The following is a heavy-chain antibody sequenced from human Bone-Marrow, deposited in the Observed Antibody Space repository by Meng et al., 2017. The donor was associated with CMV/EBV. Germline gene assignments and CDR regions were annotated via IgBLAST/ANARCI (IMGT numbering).Heavy chain of an antibody. CDR1: SGPISDSRYY. CDR2: IFYTGAT. Sequence: SETLSLTCSVYSGPISDSRYYWGWMRQYPEKGLEWIGNIFYTGATHYNPSLKSRITISIDTSRNQFFLKMTALTATDTAIYYWARVGYLKEKTFGAKRGFDYWGQGTMVTVSS. D-gene: IGHD3-16*01. J-gene: IGHJ4*02. CDR3: ARVGYLKEKTFGAKRGFDY. V-gene: IGHV4-39*01.